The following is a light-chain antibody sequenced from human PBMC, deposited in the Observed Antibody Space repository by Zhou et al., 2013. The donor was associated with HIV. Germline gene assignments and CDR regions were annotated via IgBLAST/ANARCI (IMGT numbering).Light chain of an antibody. V-gene: IGKV1-27*01. Sequence: DIQMTQSPSSLSASVGDRVTITCRASQGISNYLAWYQQRPGKVPKLLIYAASILQSGVPSRFSGTGSGTDFTLTISSLQPEDFATYYCQQSYSLLFTFGPRDRKWISN. J-gene: IGKJ3*01. CDR1: QGISNY. CDR2: AAS. CDR3: QQSYSLLFT.